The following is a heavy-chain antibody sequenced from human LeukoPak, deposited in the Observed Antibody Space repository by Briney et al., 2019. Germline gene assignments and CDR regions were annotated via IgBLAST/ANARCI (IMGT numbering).Heavy chain of an antibody. CDR3: ARDRMATPLISGDY. Sequence: GASVKVSCKASGYTFTSYYMHWVRQAPGQGLEWMGRIIPILGIANYAQKFQGRVTITADKSTSTAYMELSSLRSEDTAVYYCARDRMATPLISGDYWGQGTLVTVSS. V-gene: IGHV1-69*04. CDR2: IIPILGIA. J-gene: IGHJ4*02. CDR1: GYTFTSYY. D-gene: IGHD5-24*01.